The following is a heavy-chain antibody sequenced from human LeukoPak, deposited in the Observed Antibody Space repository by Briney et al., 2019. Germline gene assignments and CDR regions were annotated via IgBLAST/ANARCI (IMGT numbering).Heavy chain of an antibody. CDR1: GFTFSDYY. V-gene: IGHV3-11*01. J-gene: IGHJ6*02. D-gene: IGHD3-10*01. CDR2: ISSSGSTI. Sequence: GGSLRLSCAASGFTFSDYYMNWIRQAPGKGLEWVSYISSSGSTIYYAASVKGRFTISRDNAKNSLSLQMNSLRTEDTVVYYCARGLVRSYGMDVWGQGTTVTVSS. CDR3: ARGLVRSYGMDV.